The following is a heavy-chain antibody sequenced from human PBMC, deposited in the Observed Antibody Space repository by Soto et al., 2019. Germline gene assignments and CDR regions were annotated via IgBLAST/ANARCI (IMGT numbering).Heavy chain of an antibody. CDR2: IIPIFGTA. J-gene: IGHJ3*02. V-gene: IGHV1-69*06. Sequence: QVQLVQSGAEVKKPGSSVKVSCKASGGTFSSYAISWVRQAPGQGLEWMGGIIPIFGTANYAQKFQGRVTITADKSTSTAYMELSSLRSEETAVYYCARRDYDSSGYYFGAFDIWGQGTMVTVSS. D-gene: IGHD3-22*01. CDR1: GGTFSSYA. CDR3: ARRDYDSSGYYFGAFDI.